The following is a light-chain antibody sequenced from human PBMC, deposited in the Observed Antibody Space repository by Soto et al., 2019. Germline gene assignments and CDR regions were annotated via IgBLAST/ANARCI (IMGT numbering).Light chain of an antibody. CDR3: TSYTATATYV. CDR2: DVN. Sequence: QSALTQPASVSGSPAQSITISCTGTSSDIGAYTHVSWYQQHPGKAPKLMIYDVNNRPSGVSNRFSGSKSGNTASLTISGLQAEDEADYYCTSYTATATYVFGTGTKLTVL. CDR1: SSDIGAYTH. V-gene: IGLV2-14*01. J-gene: IGLJ1*01.